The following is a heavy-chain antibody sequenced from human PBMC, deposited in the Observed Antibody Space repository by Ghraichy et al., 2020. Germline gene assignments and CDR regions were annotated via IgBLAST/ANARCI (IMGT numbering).Heavy chain of an antibody. J-gene: IGHJ4*02. Sequence: ASVKVSCKASGYTFTSYYMHWVRQAPGQGLEWMGIINPSGGSTSYAQKFQGRVTMTRDTSTSTVYMELSSLRSEDTAVYYCARDIYSGYSYGNFAYWGQGTLVTVSS. CDR3: ARDIYSGYSYGNFAY. V-gene: IGHV1-46*01. CDR1: GYTFTSYY. CDR2: INPSGGST. D-gene: IGHD5-18*01.